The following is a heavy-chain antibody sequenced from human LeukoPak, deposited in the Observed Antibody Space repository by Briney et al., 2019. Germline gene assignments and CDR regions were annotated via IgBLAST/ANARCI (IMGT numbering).Heavy chain of an antibody. V-gene: IGHV3-33*06. D-gene: IGHD3-10*01. CDR2: IWYDGSNK. CDR1: GFPFSSYG. J-gene: IGHJ6*03. Sequence: GGSLRLSCAASGFPFSSYGMHWVRQAPGKGLEWVAVIWYDGSNKYYADSVKGRFTISRDNSKNTLYLQMNSLRAEDTAVYYCAKGPKGSGSAEDYYYYYMDVWGKGTTVTVSS. CDR3: AKGPKGSGSAEDYYYYYMDV.